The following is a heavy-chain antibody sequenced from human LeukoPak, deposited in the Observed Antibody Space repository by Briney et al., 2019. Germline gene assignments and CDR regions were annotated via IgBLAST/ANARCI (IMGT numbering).Heavy chain of an antibody. J-gene: IGHJ4*02. D-gene: IGHD6-13*01. V-gene: IGHV4-39*01. CDR2: IYYSGST. CDR1: GGSISSSSYY. Sequence: SETLSLACTVSGGSISSSSYYWGWIRQPPGKGLEWIGSIYYSGSTYYNPSLKSRVTISVDTSKNQFSLKLSSVTAADTAVYYCARPAALGYSSSWYWGYWGQGTLVTVSS. CDR3: ARPAALGYSSSWYWGY.